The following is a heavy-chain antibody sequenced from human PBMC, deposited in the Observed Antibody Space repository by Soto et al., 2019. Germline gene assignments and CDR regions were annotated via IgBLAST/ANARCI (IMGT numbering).Heavy chain of an antibody. CDR1: GGSISSYY. D-gene: IGHD3-10*01. J-gene: IGHJ5*02. V-gene: IGHV4-59*01. CDR2: IYYSGST. Sequence: SETLSLTCTVSGGSISSYYWSWIRQPPGKGLEWIGYIYYSGSTNYNPSLKSRVTISVDTSKNQCSLKLSSVTAADTAVYYCARVSDYYGSGSYLGFDPWGQGTLVTVSS. CDR3: ARVSDYYGSGSYLGFDP.